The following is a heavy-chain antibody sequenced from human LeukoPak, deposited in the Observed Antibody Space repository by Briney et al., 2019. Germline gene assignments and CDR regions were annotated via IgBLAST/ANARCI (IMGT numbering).Heavy chain of an antibody. CDR3: ARHRDQNWFDP. CDR1: GYSFTSEW. V-gene: IGHV5-51*01. J-gene: IGHJ5*02. Sequence: GESLKISCKGSGYSFTSEWIGWVRQMPGKGPEWVGIIYPGDSDTTYSPSFQGQVTISVDKSISTAYLQWSSLKVSDTAIYYCARHRDQNWFDPWGQGTLVTVSS. CDR2: IYPGDSDT. D-gene: IGHD5-24*01.